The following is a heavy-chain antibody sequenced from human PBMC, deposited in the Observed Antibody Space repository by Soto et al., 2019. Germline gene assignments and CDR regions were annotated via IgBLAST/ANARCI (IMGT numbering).Heavy chain of an antibody. CDR2: ISGSGGST. J-gene: IGHJ4*02. CDR1: GFTFSSYA. CDR3: AKGVSGSSSWYVEY. Sequence: GGSLRLSCAASGFTFSSYAMNWVRQAPGKGLEWVSAISGSGGSTYYADSVKGRFTISRDNSKNTLYLQMDSLRAEDTAVYYCAKGVSGSSSWYVEYWGQGTLVTVSS. D-gene: IGHD6-13*01. V-gene: IGHV3-23*01.